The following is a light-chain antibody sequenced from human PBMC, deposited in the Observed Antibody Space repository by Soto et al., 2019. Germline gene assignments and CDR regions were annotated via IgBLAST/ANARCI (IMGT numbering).Light chain of an antibody. CDR1: QSVSSSY. Sequence: EIVLTQSPGTLSLSPGERATLSCRASQSVSSSYLAWYQQKPGQAPRLLSDGTSSRATGIPDRFSGSGSGSAFTLPISQLEPEEFAVYYWYQYDSSPRTFGGGTKVEIK. J-gene: IGKJ4*01. CDR3: YQYDSSPRT. V-gene: IGKV3-20*01. CDR2: GTS.